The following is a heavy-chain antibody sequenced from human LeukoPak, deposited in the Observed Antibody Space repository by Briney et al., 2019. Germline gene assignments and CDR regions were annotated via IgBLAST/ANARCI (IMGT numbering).Heavy chain of an antibody. CDR2: ISDSGNTI. Sequence: GGSLRLSCAASRFTFSSYDMNWVRQAPGKGLEWVSYISDSGNTIYHANSVKGRFTISRDNAKNSLYLQMNSLRAEDTALYYCAREGGAVGATHDYWGQGTLVTVSS. CDR1: RFTFSSYD. D-gene: IGHD1-26*01. CDR3: AREGGAVGATHDY. J-gene: IGHJ4*02. V-gene: IGHV3-48*03.